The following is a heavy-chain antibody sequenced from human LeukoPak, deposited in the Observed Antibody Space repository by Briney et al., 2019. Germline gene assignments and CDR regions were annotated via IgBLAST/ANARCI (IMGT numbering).Heavy chain of an antibody. CDR3: AKDSAAPISITMVRGRWYFDY. Sequence: GGSLRLSCAASGFTFSSYGMHWVRQAPGKGLEWVAFIRYGGSNKYHADSVKGRFTISRDNSKNTMYLQMNSLRAEDTAVYHCAKDSAAPISITMVRGRWYFDYWGQGTLVIVSS. J-gene: IGHJ4*02. CDR2: IRYGGSNK. V-gene: IGHV3-30*02. D-gene: IGHD3-10*01. CDR1: GFTFSSYG.